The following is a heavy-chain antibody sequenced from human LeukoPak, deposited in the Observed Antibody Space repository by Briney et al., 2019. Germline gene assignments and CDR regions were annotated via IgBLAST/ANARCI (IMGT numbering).Heavy chain of an antibody. D-gene: IGHD3-3*01. CDR2: ISGSGGST. CDR1: GFTFSSYA. J-gene: IGHJ6*02. Sequence: GGSLRLSCAASGFTFSSYAMSWVRQAPGKGLEWVSAISGSGGSTYYADSVKGRFTISRDNSKNTLYLQMNSLRAEDTAVYYCAKSPGTYYDFWSGLYYYYYYGMDVWGQGTTVIVSS. V-gene: IGHV3-23*01. CDR3: AKSPGTYYDFWSGLYYYYYYGMDV.